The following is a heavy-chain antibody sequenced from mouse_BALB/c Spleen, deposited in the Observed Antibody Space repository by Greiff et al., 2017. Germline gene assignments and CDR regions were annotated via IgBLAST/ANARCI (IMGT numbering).Heavy chain of an antibody. Sequence: VQLQESGAELMKPGASVKISCKATGYTFSSYWIEWVKQRPGHGLEWIGEILPGSGSTNYNEKFKGKATFTADTSSNTAYMQLSSLTSEDSAVYYCARFPYYYGSSPLYYYAMDYWGQGTSVTVSS. J-gene: IGHJ4*01. CDR1: GYTFSSYW. CDR2: ILPGSGST. D-gene: IGHD1-1*01. V-gene: IGHV1-9*01. CDR3: ARFPYYYGSSPLYYYAMDY.